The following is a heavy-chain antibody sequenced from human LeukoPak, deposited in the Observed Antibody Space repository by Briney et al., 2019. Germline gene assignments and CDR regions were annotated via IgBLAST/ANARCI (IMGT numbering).Heavy chain of an antibody. CDR3: TRDPHALDY. J-gene: IGHJ4*02. Sequence: GGSLRLSCEASGFTFSDSFMSWIRQAPGKGLEWVSYIRSSSSTIHYADSVKGRFTISRDNVKNSLYLQMNSLRGEDTAVYYCTRDPHALDYWGQGTLVTVSS. CDR1: GFTFSDSF. CDR2: IRSSSSTI. V-gene: IGHV3-11*04.